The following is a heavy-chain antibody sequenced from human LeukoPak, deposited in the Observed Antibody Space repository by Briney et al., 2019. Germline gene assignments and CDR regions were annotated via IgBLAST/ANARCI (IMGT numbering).Heavy chain of an antibody. D-gene: IGHD3-10*01. V-gene: IGHV1-2*02. Sequence: ASVKVSCKASGYTFTGYYMHWVRQAPGQGLEWMGWINPNSGGTNYAQKLQGRVTMTTDTSTSTAYMELRSLRSDDTAVYYCARDVSDLRSFSKYYYMDVWGKGTTVTVSS. CDR2: INPNSGGT. CDR3: ARDVSDLRSFSKYYYMDV. J-gene: IGHJ6*03. CDR1: GYTFTGYY.